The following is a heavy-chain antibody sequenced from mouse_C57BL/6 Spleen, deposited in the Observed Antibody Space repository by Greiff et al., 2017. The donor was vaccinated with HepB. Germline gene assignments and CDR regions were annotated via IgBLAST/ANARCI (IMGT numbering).Heavy chain of an antibody. V-gene: IGHV1-54*01. CDR2: INPGSGGT. Sequence: QVQLQQSGAELVRPGPSVKVSCKASGYAFTNYLIEWVKQRPGQGLEWIGVINPGSGGTNYNEKFKGKATLTADKSSSTAYMQLSSLTSEDSAVYFCARGNYYGSSYWYFDVWGTGTTVTVSS. D-gene: IGHD1-1*01. CDR1: GYAFTNYL. CDR3: ARGNYYGSSYWYFDV. J-gene: IGHJ1*03.